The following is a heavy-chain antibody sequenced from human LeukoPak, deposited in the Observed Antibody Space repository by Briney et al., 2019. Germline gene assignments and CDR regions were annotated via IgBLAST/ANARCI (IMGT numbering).Heavy chain of an antibody. CDR2: ISGVGGST. CDR3: SEDDSSSSLYY. V-gene: IGHV3-43*02. Sequence: GGSLRLSCAASGFTFDDYAMHWVRQAPGKGLEWVSLISGVGGSTYYADSVKGRVTITRDNCKTTLYLQLTLLRTEATALYYCSEDDSSSSLYYCGEGTLVT. D-gene: IGHD6-6*01. CDR1: GFTFDDYA. J-gene: IGHJ4*02.